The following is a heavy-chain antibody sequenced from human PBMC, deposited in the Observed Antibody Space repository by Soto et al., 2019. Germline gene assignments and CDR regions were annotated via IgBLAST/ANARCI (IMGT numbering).Heavy chain of an antibody. Sequence: SATLSLTCPFSGYSISSYYWSWIRQPPGQGLEWIGYIDNSGSTSYNPSLESRVTISVDTSNTQSSLKLRSVTAADTAVYYCARGFQWTRVVTSLPMDVWGKGTTIT. CDR2: IDNSGST. J-gene: IGHJ6*03. CDR3: ARGFQWTRVVTSLPMDV. V-gene: IGHV4-59*01. CDR1: GYSISSYY. D-gene: IGHD3-3*01.